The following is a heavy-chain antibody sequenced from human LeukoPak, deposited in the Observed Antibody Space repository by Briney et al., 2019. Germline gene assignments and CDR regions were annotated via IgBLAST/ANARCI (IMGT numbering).Heavy chain of an antibody. J-gene: IGHJ4*02. D-gene: IGHD3-10*01. V-gene: IGHV4-61*05. CDR1: SGSISTSNYY. CDR3: ARTRTARITMVRGVIPNFDY. CDR2: IYYSGST. Sequence: SETLSLTCTVSSGSISTSNYYWGWVRQPPGKALEWIGNIYYSGSTNYNPSLKSRVTISVDTSKNQFSLKLSSVTAADTAVYYCARTRTARITMVRGVIPNFDYWGQGTLVTVSS.